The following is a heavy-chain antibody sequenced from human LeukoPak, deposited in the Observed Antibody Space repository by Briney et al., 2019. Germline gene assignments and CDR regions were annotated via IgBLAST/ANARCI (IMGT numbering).Heavy chain of an antibody. Sequence: SVKVSCKASGGTFSSYAISWVRQAPGQGLEWMGRIIPILGIANYAQKFQGRVTITADKSTSTAYMELSSLRSEDTAVYYCARDVNSYYYGMDVWGQGTTVTVSS. V-gene: IGHV1-69*04. CDR2: IIPILGIA. CDR1: GGTFSSYA. CDR3: ARDVNSYYYGMDV. D-gene: IGHD2/OR15-2a*01. J-gene: IGHJ6*02.